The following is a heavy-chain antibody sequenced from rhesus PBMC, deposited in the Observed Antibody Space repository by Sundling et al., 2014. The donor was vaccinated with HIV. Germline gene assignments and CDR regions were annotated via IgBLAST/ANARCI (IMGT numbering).Heavy chain of an antibody. J-gene: IGHJ4*01. CDR3: ARDQGGYEDDYGYYYTSDYFDY. Sequence: EVQLVESGGDLVQPGGSLRLSCAASGFSFSSYGLHWVRQAPGKGLEWVSIISYDGSQKYYADSVKDRFTISRDNSKNMLYLQMNYLKLEDTAVYYCARDQGGYEDDYGYYYTSDYFDYWGQGVLVTVSS. CDR2: ISYDGSQK. CDR1: GFSFSSYG. D-gene: IGHD3-9*01. V-gene: IGHV3-54*02.